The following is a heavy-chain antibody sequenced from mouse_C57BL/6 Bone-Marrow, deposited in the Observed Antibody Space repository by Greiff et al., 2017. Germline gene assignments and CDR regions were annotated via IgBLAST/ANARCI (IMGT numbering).Heavy chain of an antibody. CDR1: GYTFTSYW. V-gene: IGHV1-64*01. Sequence: QVQLKQPGAELVKPGASVKLSCKASGYTFTSYWMHWVKQRPGQGLEWIGMIHPNSGSTNYNEKFKSKATLTVDKSSSTAYMQLSSLTSEDSAVYYCARFPYYGSSYLGYWGQGTTLTVSS. J-gene: IGHJ2*01. D-gene: IGHD1-1*01. CDR2: IHPNSGST. CDR3: ARFPYYGSSYLGY.